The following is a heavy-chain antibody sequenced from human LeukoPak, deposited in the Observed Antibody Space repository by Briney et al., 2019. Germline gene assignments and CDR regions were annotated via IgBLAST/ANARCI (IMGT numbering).Heavy chain of an antibody. D-gene: IGHD5-24*01. J-gene: IGHJ4*02. CDR1: GFTVNSNS. CDR3: TRVGYIDEGIDY. Sequence: GGSLRLSCAASGFTVNSNSMDWVRQAPGKGLEWVSVIYSGGSTSYADSVKGRFTISRDNAKNSLYLQMNSLRAGDTAIYYCTRVGYIDEGIDYWGQGTLVTVSS. V-gene: IGHV3-53*01. CDR2: IYSGGST.